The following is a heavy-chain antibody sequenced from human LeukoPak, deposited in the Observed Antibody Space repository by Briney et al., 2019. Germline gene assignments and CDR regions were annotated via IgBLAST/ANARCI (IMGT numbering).Heavy chain of an antibody. CDR3: TTPLSTAAAEVFDP. CDR2: IWYDGSNK. D-gene: IGHD6-13*01. Sequence: GGSLRLSCAASGFTFSSYDMHWVRQAPGKGLEWVAVIWYDGSNKYYADSVKGRFTISRDNSKNTLYLQMNSLKTEDTAVYYCTTPLSTAAAEVFDPWGQGTLVTVSS. J-gene: IGHJ5*02. V-gene: IGHV3-33*01. CDR1: GFTFSSYD.